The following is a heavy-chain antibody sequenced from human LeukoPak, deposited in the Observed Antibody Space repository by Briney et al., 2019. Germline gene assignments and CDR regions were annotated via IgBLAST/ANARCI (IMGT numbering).Heavy chain of an antibody. CDR3: ARVIDYGDFLGF. J-gene: IGHJ4*02. CDR1: GYTFTNYY. CDR2: INPSDKST. V-gene: IGHV1-46*01. D-gene: IGHD4-17*01. Sequence: ASVKVSCKASGYTFTNYYMHWVRQAPGQGLEWMGIINPSDKSTSYAQKFQGRVTMTRDTSTGTVYMELSSLRSEDTAVYYCARVIDYGDFLGFWGQGTLVTVFS.